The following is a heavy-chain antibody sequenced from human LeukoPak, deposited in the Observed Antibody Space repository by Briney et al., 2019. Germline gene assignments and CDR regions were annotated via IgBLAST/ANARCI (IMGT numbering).Heavy chain of an antibody. J-gene: IGHJ4*02. CDR3: ARDQTPFV. CDR2: ISYDGFNK. Sequence: GGSLRLSCAASGFTFSTYGMHWVRQAPGKGLEWVAVISYDGFNKYYADSVKGRFTISRDNSKNSLYLQMNSLRAEDTAVYCARDQTPFVWGQGTLVTVSS. V-gene: IGHV3-30*03. CDR1: GFTFSTYG.